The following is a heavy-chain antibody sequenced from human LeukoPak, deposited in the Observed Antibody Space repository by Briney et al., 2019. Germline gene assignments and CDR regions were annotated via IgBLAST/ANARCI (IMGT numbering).Heavy chain of an antibody. CDR3: ARRVKWLDP. V-gene: IGHV4-34*01. CDR1: GGSFSGYY. J-gene: IGHJ5*02. D-gene: IGHD2-21*01. Sequence: SETLSLTCAVYGGSFSGYYWSWIRQPPGKGLEWIGEINHSGSTNYNPSLKSRVTISVDTSKNQFSLKLSSMTAADTAVYYCARRVKWLDPWGQGTLVTVSS. CDR2: INHSGST.